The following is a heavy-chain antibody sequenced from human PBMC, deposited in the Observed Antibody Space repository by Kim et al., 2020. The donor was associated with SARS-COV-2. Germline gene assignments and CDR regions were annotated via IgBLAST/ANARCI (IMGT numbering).Heavy chain of an antibody. CDR3: AREEGYYYDSSGYYYDY. D-gene: IGHD3-22*01. Sequence: SVKVSCKASGGTFSSYAISWVRQAPGQGLEWMGGIIPIFGTANYAQKFQGRVTITADESTSTAYMELSSLRSEDTAVYYCAREEGYYYDSSGYYYDYWGQGTLVTVSS. J-gene: IGHJ4*02. CDR2: IIPIFGTA. CDR1: GGTFSSYA. V-gene: IGHV1-69*13.